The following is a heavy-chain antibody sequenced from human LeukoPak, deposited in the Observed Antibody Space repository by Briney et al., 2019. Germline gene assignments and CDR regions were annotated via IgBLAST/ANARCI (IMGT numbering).Heavy chain of an antibody. CDR2: IYYGGTT. Sequence: PSETLSLTCAVSGGSISSNNWWAWIRQPPGKGLEWIGSIYYGGTTYYSPSLKSRVTISADSSKNQFSLRLTSVTAADTAVYYCARRGLAVAAHWGQGSLVTVSS. CDR3: ARRGLAVAAH. CDR1: GGSISSNNW. D-gene: IGHD6-19*01. V-gene: IGHV4-39*01. J-gene: IGHJ4*02.